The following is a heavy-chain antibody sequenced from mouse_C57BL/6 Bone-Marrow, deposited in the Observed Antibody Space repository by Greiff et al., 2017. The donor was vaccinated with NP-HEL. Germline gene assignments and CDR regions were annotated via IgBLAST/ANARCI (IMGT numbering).Heavy chain of an antibody. Sequence: EVKLVESGPGLVKPSQSLSLTCSVTGYSITSGYYWNWIRQFPGNKLEWMGYISYDGSNNYNPSLKNRISITRDTSKNQFFLKLNSVTTEDTATYYCARWGYYGSSLYAMDYWGQGTSVTVSS. D-gene: IGHD1-1*01. V-gene: IGHV3-6*01. CDR1: GYSITSGYY. CDR3: ARWGYYGSSLYAMDY. CDR2: ISYDGSN. J-gene: IGHJ4*01.